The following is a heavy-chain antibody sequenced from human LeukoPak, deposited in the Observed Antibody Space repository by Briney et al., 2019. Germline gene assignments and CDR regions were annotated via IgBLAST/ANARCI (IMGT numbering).Heavy chain of an antibody. CDR1: GYSISSGHY. CDR2: MYHSGST. CDR3: ARHRVQYSGYDGGYYFDY. Sequence: SETLSLTCTVSGYSISSGHYWGWIRQPPGKGLEWIGSMYHSGSTYYNPPLKSRVTISEDTPKNQFSLKLSSVTAADTAVYYCARHRVQYSGYDGGYYFDYWGQGTLVTVSS. V-gene: IGHV4-38-2*02. J-gene: IGHJ4*02. D-gene: IGHD5-12*01.